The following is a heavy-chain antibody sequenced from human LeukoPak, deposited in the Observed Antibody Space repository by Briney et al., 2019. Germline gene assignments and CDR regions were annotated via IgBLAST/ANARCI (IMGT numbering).Heavy chain of an antibody. D-gene: IGHD6-19*01. CDR3: ARETPDSSGWD. Sequence: GGSLRLSCAASGFSFSRYWMSWVRQAPGKGLEWVANIKQDGSEKNYVDSVKGRFTFSRDNAENSLYLQMNSLRAEDTAVYYCARETPDSSGWDWGQGTLVTVSS. CDR1: GFSFSRYW. J-gene: IGHJ4*02. V-gene: IGHV3-7*01. CDR2: IKQDGSEK.